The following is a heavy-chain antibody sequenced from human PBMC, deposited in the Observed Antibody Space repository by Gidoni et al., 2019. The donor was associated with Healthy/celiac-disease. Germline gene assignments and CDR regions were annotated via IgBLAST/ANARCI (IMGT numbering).Heavy chain of an antibody. Sequence: SWNSGSIGYADSLKGRFTISRDNAKNSLYLQMNSMRAEDTALYYCAKGAIAVAGAEFDFWGQGTLVTVSS. J-gene: IGHJ4*02. CDR3: AKGAIAVAGAEFDF. D-gene: IGHD6-19*01. V-gene: IGHV3-9*01. CDR2: SWNSGSI.